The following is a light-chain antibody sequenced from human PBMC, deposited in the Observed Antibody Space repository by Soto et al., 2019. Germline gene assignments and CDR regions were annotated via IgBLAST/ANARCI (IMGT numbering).Light chain of an antibody. CDR2: GAS. J-gene: IGKJ1*01. CDR3: QQYGSSPGT. CDR1: QSVSSSY. Sequence: ETVMTQSPANLSVSPGERATLSCRASQSVSSSYLAWYQQKPGQAPRLLIYGASSRATGIPDRFSGSGSGTDFTLTISRLEPEDFAVYYCQQYGSSPGTFGQGTKVDIK. V-gene: IGKV3-20*01.